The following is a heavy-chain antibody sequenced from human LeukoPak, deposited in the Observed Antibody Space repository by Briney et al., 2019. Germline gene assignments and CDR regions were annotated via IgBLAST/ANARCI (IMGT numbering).Heavy chain of an antibody. Sequence: SETLSLTCTVSGGSISSSSYYWGWIRQPPGEGLEWIGSIYYSGSTYYNPSLKSRVTISVDTSKNQFSLKLSSVTAADTAVYYCARDTSYYGSGSFAYWGQGTLVTVSS. D-gene: IGHD3-10*01. CDR2: IYYSGST. V-gene: IGHV4-39*07. CDR3: ARDTSYYGSGSFAY. CDR1: GGSISSSSYY. J-gene: IGHJ4*02.